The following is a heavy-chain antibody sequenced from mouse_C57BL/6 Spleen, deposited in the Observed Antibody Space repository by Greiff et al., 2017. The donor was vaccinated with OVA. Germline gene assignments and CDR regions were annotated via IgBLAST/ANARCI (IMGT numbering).Heavy chain of an antibody. V-gene: IGHV1-59*01. CDR2: IDPSDSYT. CDR1: GYTFTSYW. J-gene: IGHJ2*01. Sequence: VQLQQPGAELVRPGTSVKLSCKASGYTFTSYWMHWVKQRPGQGLEWIGVIDPSDSYTNYNQKFKGKATLTVDTSSSTAYMQLSSLTSEDSAVYYCARWRNYFDYWGQGTTLTVSS. CDR3: ARWRNYFDY.